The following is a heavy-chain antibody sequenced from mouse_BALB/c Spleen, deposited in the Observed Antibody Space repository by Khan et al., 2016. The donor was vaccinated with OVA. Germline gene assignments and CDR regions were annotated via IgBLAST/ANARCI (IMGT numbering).Heavy chain of an antibody. J-gene: IGHJ2*01. CDR1: GYIFTSYW. CDR2: IYPGTDNS. CDR3: ASEEALYHFDH. D-gene: IGHD3-2*02. V-gene: IGHV1-76*01. Sequence: QVQLKQSGAELVRPGASVKLSCKTSGYIFTSYWIHWVKQRSGQGLEWIAWIYPGTDNSYYNEKFKDKVTLTADKSSSTAYMQLSILKSEDSDVYFCASEEALYHFDHWGQGTILTVSA.